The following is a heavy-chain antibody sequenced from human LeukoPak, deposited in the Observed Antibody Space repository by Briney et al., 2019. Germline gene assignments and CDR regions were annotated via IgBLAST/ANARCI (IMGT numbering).Heavy chain of an antibody. D-gene: IGHD2-21*02. V-gene: IGHV4-34*01. J-gene: IGHJ4*02. CDR2: INHSGST. Sequence: PSETLSLTCAVYGGSFSGYYWSWIRQPPGKGLEWIGEINHSGSTNYNPSLKSRVTISVDTPKNQFSLKLSSVTAADTAVYYCARGVGGHIVVVTAVCFDYWGQGTLVTVSS. CDR1: GGSFSGYY. CDR3: ARGVGGHIVVVTAVCFDY.